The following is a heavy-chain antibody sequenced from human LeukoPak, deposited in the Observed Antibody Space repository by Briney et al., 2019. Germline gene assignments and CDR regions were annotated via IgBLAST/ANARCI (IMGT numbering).Heavy chain of an antibody. CDR2: ISSSSSYI. V-gene: IGHV3-21*01. D-gene: IGHD2-15*01. CDR3: ARTSGGYSYYYYYMDV. J-gene: IGHJ6*03. Sequence: GGSLRPSCAASGFTFSSYSMNWVRQAPGKGLEWVSSISSSSSYIYYADSVKGRFTISRDNAKNSVYLQMNSLRAEDTAVYYCARTSGGYSYYYYYMDVWGKGTTVTVSS. CDR1: GFTFSSYS.